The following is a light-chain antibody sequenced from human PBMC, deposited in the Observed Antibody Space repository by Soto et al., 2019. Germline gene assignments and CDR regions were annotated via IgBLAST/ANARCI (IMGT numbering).Light chain of an antibody. CDR2: DVS. Sequence: QSALTQPASVSGSPEQSITISCTGTSSDVGGYNYVSWLQQHPGKVPKLIIYDVSSRPSGVSNRFSGSKSGNTASLTISGLQAEDEADYYCTSYTSSNTHVFGGGTKLTVL. CDR1: SSDVGGYNY. V-gene: IGLV2-14*01. J-gene: IGLJ1*01. CDR3: TSYTSSNTHV.